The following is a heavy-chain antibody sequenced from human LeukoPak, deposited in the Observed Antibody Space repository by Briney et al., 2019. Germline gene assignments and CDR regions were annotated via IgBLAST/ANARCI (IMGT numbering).Heavy chain of an antibody. V-gene: IGHV1-2*02. CDR3: ARDMGVPAATYNWFDP. CDR2: INPNSGGT. CDR1: GYTFTGYY. D-gene: IGHD2-2*01. Sequence: ASVKVSCKASGYTFTGYYMHWVRQAPGQGLEWMGWINPNSGGTNYAQKFQGRVTMTRDTSISTAYMELSRLRSDDTAVYYCARDMGVPAATYNWFDPWGQGTLVTVSS. J-gene: IGHJ5*02.